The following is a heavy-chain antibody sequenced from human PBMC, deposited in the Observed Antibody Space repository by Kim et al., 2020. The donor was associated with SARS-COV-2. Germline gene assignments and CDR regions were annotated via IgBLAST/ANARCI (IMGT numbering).Heavy chain of an antibody. D-gene: IGHD6-19*01. Sequence: YAQKFQGRSTMTRDTSTSTVYMELRSLRSKATAVYYCARAVAGPQDAFDIWGQGTMVTVSS. J-gene: IGHJ3*02. V-gene: IGHV1-46*01. CDR3: ARAVAGPQDAFDI.